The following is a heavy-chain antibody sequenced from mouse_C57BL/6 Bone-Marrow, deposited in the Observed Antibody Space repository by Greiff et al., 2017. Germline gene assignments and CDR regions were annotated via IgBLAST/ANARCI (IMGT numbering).Heavy chain of an antibody. V-gene: IGHV1-74*01. Sequence: QVQLQQPGAELVKPGASVKVSCKASGYTFTSYWMHWVKQRHGQGLEWIGRIHPSDSDTNYNQKFKGKATLTVDKSSSTAYMQLSILTSEDSAVYYCALTYYYGSSPSDYWGQGTTLTVSS. CDR3: ALTYYYGSSPSDY. CDR2: IHPSDSDT. CDR1: GYTFTSYW. J-gene: IGHJ2*01. D-gene: IGHD1-1*01.